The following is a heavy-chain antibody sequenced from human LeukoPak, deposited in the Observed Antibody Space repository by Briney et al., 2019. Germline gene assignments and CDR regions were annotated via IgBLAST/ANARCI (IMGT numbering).Heavy chain of an antibody. V-gene: IGHV4-59*10. CDR2: ISSSGST. CDR1: GGFFSGYY. J-gene: IGHJ3*02. CDR3: ARGPYSYDSSGAFDI. D-gene: IGHD3-22*01. Sequence: SETLSLTCAVYGGFFSGYYWSWIRQPAGKGLEWIGRISSSGSTNYNPSLKSRVTISVDTSKNQFSLKLSSVTAADTAVYFCARGPYSYDSSGAFDIWGQGTMVTVSS.